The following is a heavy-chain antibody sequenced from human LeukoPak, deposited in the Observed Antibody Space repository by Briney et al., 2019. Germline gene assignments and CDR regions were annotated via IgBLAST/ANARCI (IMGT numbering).Heavy chain of an antibody. V-gene: IGHV4-59*01. Sequence: SETLSLTCTVSGGSMSSYYWNWIRQPPGKGLEWIGYIYYSGSTNYNPSLKSRVTISVDTSKNQFSLKLSSVTAADTAVYYCARGGTYTFNAFDIWGQGTMVTVSS. D-gene: IGHD2/OR15-2a*01. CDR1: GGSMSSYY. J-gene: IGHJ3*02. CDR2: IYYSGST. CDR3: ARGGTYTFNAFDI.